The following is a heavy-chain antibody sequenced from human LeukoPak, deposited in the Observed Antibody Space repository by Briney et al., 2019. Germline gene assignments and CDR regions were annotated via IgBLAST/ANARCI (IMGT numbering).Heavy chain of an antibody. D-gene: IGHD6-19*01. V-gene: IGHV6-1*01. CDR2: TYYRSKWYN. CDR1: GDSVSSNSAA. CDR3: ARDAGSGWSSFDY. J-gene: IGHJ4*02. Sequence: SQTLSLTCAISGDSVSSNSAAWNWIRQSPSRGLEWLGKTYYRSKWYNDYAVSMKSRITINPDTSKDQFSLQLNSVTPEDTAVYYCARDAGSGWSSFDYWGQGTLVTVSS.